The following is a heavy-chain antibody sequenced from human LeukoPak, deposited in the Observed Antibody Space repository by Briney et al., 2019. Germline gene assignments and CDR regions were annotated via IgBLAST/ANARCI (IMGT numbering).Heavy chain of an antibody. D-gene: IGHD3-3*01. CDR2: MNPNSGNT. J-gene: IGHJ4*02. CDR1: GDTFTSYD. CDR3: ARRLYYDFWSGYYNSFSMSD. Sequence: ASVKVSCKASGDTFTSYDINWVRQATGQGLEWMGWMNPNSGNTGYAQKFQGRVTMTRNTSISTAYMELSSLRSEDTAVYYCARRLYYDFWSGYYNSFSMSDWGQGTLVTVSS. V-gene: IGHV1-8*01.